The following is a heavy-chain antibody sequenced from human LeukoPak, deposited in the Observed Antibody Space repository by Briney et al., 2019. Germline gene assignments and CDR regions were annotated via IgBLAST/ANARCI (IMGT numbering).Heavy chain of an antibody. D-gene: IGHD3-22*01. J-gene: IGHJ4*02. CDR1: AGTFSSYA. CDR2: IIPIFGIA. CDR3: ARQVDSSGYYSYFDY. Sequence: SVKVSCKAAAGTFSSYAISWVRQAPGQGLEWMGRIIPIFGIANYSQEFEDRGTITADKSTSKAYMELSSLRSEDTAVYYCARQVDSSGYYSYFDYWGQGTLVTVSS. V-gene: IGHV1-69*04.